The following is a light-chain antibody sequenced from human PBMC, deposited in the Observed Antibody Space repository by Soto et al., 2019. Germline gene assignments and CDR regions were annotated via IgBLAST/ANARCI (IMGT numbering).Light chain of an antibody. J-gene: IGKJ5*01. CDR2: GTS. V-gene: IGKV3-20*01. CDR3: QRYGSSPLIT. CDR1: QSVSSSS. Sequence: ETGLTQAPGTLSLSPLERSALSFMASQSVSSSSLAWYQQRPGQAPRLLIYGTSSRATGIPDRFSGSGSGTDFTLTISRLEPEDFAVYFCQRYGSSPLITFGQGTRLEIK.